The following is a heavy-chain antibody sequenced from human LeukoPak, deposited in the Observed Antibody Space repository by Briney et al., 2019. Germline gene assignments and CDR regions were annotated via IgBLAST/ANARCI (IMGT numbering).Heavy chain of an antibody. D-gene: IGHD2-15*01. CDR3: ARDPGYCSGGSCYPLFDY. J-gene: IGHJ4*02. V-gene: IGHV4-4*07. Sequence: SETLSLTCTFSSVSISSYYWSWVRQPAGKGLVWIGHISTSGNTNYNPSLESRVTMSGDTSKNQFSLKLSSVTAADTAVYYCARDPGYCSGGSCYPLFDYWGQGTLVTVSS. CDR2: ISTSGNT. CDR1: SVSISSYY.